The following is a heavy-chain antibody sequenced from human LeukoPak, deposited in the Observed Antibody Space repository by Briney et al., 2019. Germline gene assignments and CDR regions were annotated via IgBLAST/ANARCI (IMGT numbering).Heavy chain of an antibody. CDR3: ARGKGGITMIVLVVTAVEYYFDY. Sequence: SETLSLTCAVYGGTLSDYDWCWIRQPPGRGLEWIGEINHSGSTKYNPSVKSRVTISLDTSKSQFSLKLSSVTAADTAVYYCARGKGGITMIVLVVTAVEYYFDYWGQGTQVTVSS. V-gene: IGHV4-34*01. D-gene: IGHD3-22*01. CDR1: GGTLSDYD. CDR2: INHSGST. J-gene: IGHJ4*02.